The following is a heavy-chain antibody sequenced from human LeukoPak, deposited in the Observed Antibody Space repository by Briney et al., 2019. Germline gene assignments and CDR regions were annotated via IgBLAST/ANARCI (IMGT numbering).Heavy chain of an antibody. CDR3: VREGNGYGGTLDY. D-gene: IGHD4-23*01. CDR2: IYYSGST. J-gene: IGHJ4*02. CDR1: GGSISSYF. V-gene: IGHV4-59*01. Sequence: KPSETLSLTCTVSGGSISSYFWSWIRQPPGKGLEWIGYIYYSGSTNYNPSLKSRVTISVDTSKNQFSLKLSSVTAADTAVYYCVREGNGYGGTLDYWGQGTLVTVSS.